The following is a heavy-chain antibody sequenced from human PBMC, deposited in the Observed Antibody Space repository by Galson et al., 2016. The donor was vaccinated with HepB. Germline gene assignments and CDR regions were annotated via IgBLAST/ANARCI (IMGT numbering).Heavy chain of an antibody. CDR1: GYTFSSYT. D-gene: IGHD3-22*01. Sequence: SVKVSCKASGYTFSSYTITWVRQAPGQGLEWLGWISAYNGNTLYARKVQGRVTMTKDTSTSTVYMELRSLGSDDTAVYYCARGPPPYYYDSSGPIDHWGQGTLVTVSS. V-gene: IGHV1-18*01. CDR3: ARGPPPYYYDSSGPIDH. CDR2: ISAYNGNT. J-gene: IGHJ4*02.